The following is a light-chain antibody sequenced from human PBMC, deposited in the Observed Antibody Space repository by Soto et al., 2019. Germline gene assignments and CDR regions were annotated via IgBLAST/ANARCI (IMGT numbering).Light chain of an antibody. J-gene: IGLJ2*01. CDR2: DVS. V-gene: IGLV2-14*01. CDR3: SSYTSSSTRV. CDR1: SSDVGGYNY. Sequence: QSALTQPASVSGSPGQSITISCTGTSSDVGGYNYVSWYQQHPGKAPKLMIYDVSTRPSGVSNRFSGSKSGNTASLTISGLQAEYEADYYCSSYTSSSTRVFGVETKVTVL.